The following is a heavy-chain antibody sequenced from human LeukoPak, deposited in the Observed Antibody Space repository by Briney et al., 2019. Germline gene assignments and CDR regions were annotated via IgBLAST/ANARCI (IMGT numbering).Heavy chain of an antibody. J-gene: IGHJ6*03. CDR1: GGTFSSYA. CDR2: IIPIVGTA. Sequence: ASVKVSCKASGGTFSSYAISWVRQAPGQGLEWMGGIIPIVGTANYAQKFQGRVTITTDESTSTAYMELSSLRSEDTAVYYCARGLELRRYYYYYYMDVWGKGTTVTVSS. V-gene: IGHV1-69*05. D-gene: IGHD1-7*01. CDR3: ARGLELRRYYYYYYMDV.